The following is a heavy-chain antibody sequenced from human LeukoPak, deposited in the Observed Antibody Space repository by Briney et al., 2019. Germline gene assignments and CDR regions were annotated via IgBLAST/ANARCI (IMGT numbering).Heavy chain of an antibody. V-gene: IGHV3-48*04. Sequence: GGSLSLSCAATGFTFISYSMNWVRQAPGKGLHWVSSISSSSSTIYYADSVKGRFTISRDNAKNSLYLQMNSLRAEDTAVYYCARAGATVTTIDNWFDPWGQGTLVTVSS. CDR2: ISSSSSTI. CDR1: GFTFISYS. CDR3: ARAGATVTTIDNWFDP. D-gene: IGHD4-11*01. J-gene: IGHJ5*02.